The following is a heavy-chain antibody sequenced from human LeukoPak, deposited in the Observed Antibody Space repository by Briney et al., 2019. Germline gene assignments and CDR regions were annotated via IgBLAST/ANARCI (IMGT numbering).Heavy chain of an antibody. CDR1: GYSFTSYW. J-gene: IGHJ5*02. D-gene: IGHD3-3*01. Sequence: GESLKISCKGSGYSFTSYWIGWVRQMPGKGLEWMGIIYPGDSDTRYSPSFQGQVTISADKSISTAYLQWSSLKASDTAMYYCARQGTYDFWSGSDNWFDPWGQGTLVTVSS. CDR2: IYPGDSDT. CDR3: ARQGTYDFWSGSDNWFDP. V-gene: IGHV5-51*01.